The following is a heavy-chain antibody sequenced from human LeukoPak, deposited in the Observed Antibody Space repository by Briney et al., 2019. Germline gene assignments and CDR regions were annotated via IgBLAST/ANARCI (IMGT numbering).Heavy chain of an antibody. Sequence: ASVKVSCKVSGYTLAELSMHWVRQAPGKGLEWMGGFYPEDVETIYAQKFQGRVTMTEDTSTDTTYMELSSLRSEDTAVYYCATGNCSSTSCYRSYYYMDVWGKGTTVTVSS. V-gene: IGHV1-24*01. CDR3: ATGNCSSTSCYRSYYYMDV. J-gene: IGHJ6*03. CDR1: GYTLAELS. CDR2: FYPEDVET. D-gene: IGHD2-2*01.